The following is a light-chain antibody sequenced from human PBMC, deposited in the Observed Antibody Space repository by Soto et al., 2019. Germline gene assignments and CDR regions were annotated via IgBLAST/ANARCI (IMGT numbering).Light chain of an antibody. Sequence: EIVMTQSPATLSVSPGERSTLSCMASQSVSSNLAWYQQKPGQAPRLLIYGASSRATGIPDRFSGSGSGTEFTLTIGRVEPEDFAVYYCQQYASLPRTFGQGTKVDIK. V-gene: IGKV3D-15*01. CDR2: GAS. CDR3: QQYASLPRT. CDR1: QSVSSN. J-gene: IGKJ1*01.